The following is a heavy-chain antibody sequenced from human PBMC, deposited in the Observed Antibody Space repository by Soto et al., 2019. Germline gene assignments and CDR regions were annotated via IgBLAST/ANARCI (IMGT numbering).Heavy chain of an antibody. J-gene: IGHJ5*02. CDR2: IRGSAGNA. Sequence: EVQLLESGGGLVQPGGSLRLSCAGTGFTFSSYGMSWVRQAPGKGLEWVSTIRGSAGNANYADFVKGRFTISRDDSTNTVHLQMNSLRPDDTAVYYCAKHLWFGESVFDPWGQGTLVVVS. V-gene: IGHV3-23*01. D-gene: IGHD3-10*01. CDR1: GFTFSSYG. CDR3: AKHLWFGESVFDP.